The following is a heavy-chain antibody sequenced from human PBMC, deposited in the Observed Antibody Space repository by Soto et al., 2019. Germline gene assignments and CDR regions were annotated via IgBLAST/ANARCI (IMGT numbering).Heavy chain of an antibody. D-gene: IGHD3-9*01. CDR3: ARGIHVLRSFEASARDYGMDV. Sequence: LSLTCAVYGGSFSVYYWSWIRQPPAKAPEWIGEINHSGSTNYNPSLKSRVTISVDTSKNQFSLKLSSVTAADTAVYYCARGIHVLRSFEASARDYGMDVWGQGTTVTVSS. J-gene: IGHJ6*02. CDR1: GGSFSVYY. CDR2: INHSGST. V-gene: IGHV4-34*01.